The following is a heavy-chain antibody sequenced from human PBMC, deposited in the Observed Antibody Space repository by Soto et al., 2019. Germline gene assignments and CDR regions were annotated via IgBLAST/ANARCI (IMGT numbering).Heavy chain of an antibody. CDR1: GGFLSESY. V-gene: IGHV4-34*01. J-gene: IGHJ5*02. CDR2: INHVGGT. CDR3: ERIRYQLQSTVLLLDP. Sequence: SETLSLTCAVYGGFLSESYWTWIRQPPGKGLEWIGEINHVGGTNYNPSLKSRVTMSVDTSQNQFSLRLISVTAADTAMYFCERIRYQLQSTVLLLDPWGQGPPVT. D-gene: IGHD2-15*01.